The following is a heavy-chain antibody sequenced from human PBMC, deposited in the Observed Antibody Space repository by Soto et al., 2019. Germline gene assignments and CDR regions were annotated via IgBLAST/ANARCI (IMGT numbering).Heavy chain of an antibody. D-gene: IGHD1-1*01. Sequence: QVQLQQWGAGLLKPSETLSLTCAVYGGSFSGYYWSWVRQPPGKGLEWIGEITHSGGINYNPSLKSRVTMSFDTSKNQFSLRLNSVSDADTAVYYCARLFAGATGNWYFDLWGRGTLVTVSS. CDR3: ARLFAGATGNWYFDL. V-gene: IGHV4-34*01. J-gene: IGHJ2*01. CDR1: GGSFSGYY. CDR2: ITHSGGI.